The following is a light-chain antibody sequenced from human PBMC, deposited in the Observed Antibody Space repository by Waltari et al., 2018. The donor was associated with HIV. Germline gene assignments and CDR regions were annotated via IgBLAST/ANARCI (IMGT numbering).Light chain of an antibody. CDR2: AAT. J-gene: IGKJ2*01. Sequence: DIQMTQSPSALSASVGDRVTITCRSSQNIANYVNWYRQKVGEAPKPLVFAATTLQSVVPSRFSARGSGTECTLNTASLEPEDCVLYFCEQTYSTPPYTFGQGTK. V-gene: IGKV1-39*01. CDR1: QNIANY. CDR3: EQTYSTPPYT.